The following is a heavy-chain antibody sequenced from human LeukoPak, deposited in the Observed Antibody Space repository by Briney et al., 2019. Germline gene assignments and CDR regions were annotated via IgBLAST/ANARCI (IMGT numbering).Heavy chain of an antibody. Sequence: GGSLRLSCAASGFTFRNYWMHWVRQVPGKGLVWVSRINPDGSDKGYADSVKGRFTISRDNAKNTLYLQMNSLRADDTAVYYCARENWYLADWGQGTLVTVSS. CDR2: INPDGSDK. V-gene: IGHV3-74*01. D-gene: IGHD1-1*01. CDR1: GFTFRNYW. CDR3: ARENWYLAD. J-gene: IGHJ4*02.